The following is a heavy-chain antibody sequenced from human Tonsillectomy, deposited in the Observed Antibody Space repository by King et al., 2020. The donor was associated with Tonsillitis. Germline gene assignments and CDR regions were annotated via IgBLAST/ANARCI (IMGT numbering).Heavy chain of an antibody. CDR3: ARDWGYCSGGSCVDS. Sequence: VQLVESGGGLVKPGGSLRLSCAASGFTFSSYSMNWVRQATGKGLEWVASISSSSSYIYYADSVKGRFTISRDNAKNSLYLQMNSLRAEDTAVYYCARDWGYCSGGSCVDSWGQGTLGTVSS. V-gene: IGHV3-21*01. CDR1: GFTFSSYS. CDR2: ISSSSSYI. J-gene: IGHJ4*02. D-gene: IGHD2-15*01.